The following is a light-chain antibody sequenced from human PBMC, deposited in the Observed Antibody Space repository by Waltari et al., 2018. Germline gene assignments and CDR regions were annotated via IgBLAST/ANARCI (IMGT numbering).Light chain of an antibody. CDR1: QSIGSN. J-gene: IGKJ1*01. CDR3: QQYRDWPRT. V-gene: IGKV3-15*01. Sequence: EIVMTQSPATLSVSPGESATLSCRASQSIGSNLAWYQQKPGQAPRLLIYDATTRGTDIAARFSGSGSVTEFTLTISSLQSEDFAVYFCQQYRDWPRTFGHGTKVETK. CDR2: DAT.